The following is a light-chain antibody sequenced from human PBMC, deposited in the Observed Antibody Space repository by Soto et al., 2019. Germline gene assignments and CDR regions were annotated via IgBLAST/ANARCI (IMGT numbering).Light chain of an antibody. Sequence: QSALTQPRSVSGSPGQPVTISCTGTNSDVGGYNFVSWYQQLPGKAPKLMISAVSQRPSGVPDRFSGSKSGNTASLTISGLQADDEADYFCCSYTASDIWVFGGGTKLTVL. V-gene: IGLV2-11*01. CDR2: AVS. J-gene: IGLJ3*02. CDR1: NSDVGGYNF. CDR3: CSYTASDIWV.